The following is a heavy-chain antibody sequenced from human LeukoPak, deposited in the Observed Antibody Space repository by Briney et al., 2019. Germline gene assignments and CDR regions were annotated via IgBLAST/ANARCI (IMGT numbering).Heavy chain of an antibody. J-gene: IGHJ6*02. V-gene: IGHV3-23*01. CDR3: ARYYYDSSGYYYTPYYYYGMDV. Sequence: PGGSLRLSCAASGFNFSSYAMSWVRQAPGKGLEWVSTISGSGGSTYYADSVKGRFTISRDNSKNTLYLQMNSLRAEDTAVYYCARYYYDSSGYYYTPYYYYGMDVWGQGTTVTVSS. CDR2: ISGSGGST. CDR1: GFNFSSYA. D-gene: IGHD3-22*01.